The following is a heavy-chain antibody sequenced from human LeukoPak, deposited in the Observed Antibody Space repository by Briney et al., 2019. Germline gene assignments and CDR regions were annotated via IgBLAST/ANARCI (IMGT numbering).Heavy chain of an antibody. J-gene: IGHJ4*02. D-gene: IGHD6-13*01. CDR1: GFTFSSYS. CDR2: IWYDGSNK. CDR3: AKDWAAAGTY. Sequence: GRSLRLSCAASGFTFSSYSMHWVRQAPGKGLEWVAVIWYDGSNKYYADSVKGRFTISRDNSKNTLYLQMNSLRAEDTAVYYCAKDWAAAGTYWGQGTLVTVSS. V-gene: IGHV3-33*06.